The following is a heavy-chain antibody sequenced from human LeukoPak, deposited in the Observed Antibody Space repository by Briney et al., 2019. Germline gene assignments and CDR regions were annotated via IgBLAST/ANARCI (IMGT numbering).Heavy chain of an antibody. D-gene: IGHD2-2*01. CDR2: IRYDGSNK. CDR3: ARDLVVTSGY. J-gene: IGHJ4*02. CDR1: GFSFSNYG. Sequence: PGGSLRLSCAASGFSFSNYGMHWVRQAPGKGLEWVAFIRYDGSNKYYADSVKGRFTISRDNSKNTLYLQMNGLRAEDTAVYYCARDLVVTSGYWGQGTLVTVSS. V-gene: IGHV3-30*02.